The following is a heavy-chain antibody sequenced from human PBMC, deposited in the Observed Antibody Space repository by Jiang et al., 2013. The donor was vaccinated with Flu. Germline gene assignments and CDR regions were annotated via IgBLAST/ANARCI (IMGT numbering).Heavy chain of an antibody. CDR2: INTNTGNP. J-gene: IGHJ2*01. CDR3: ARDTRIAARSQGGYWYFDL. CDR1: GYTFTSYA. D-gene: IGHD6-6*01. V-gene: IGHV7-4-1*02. Sequence: QSGSELKKPGASVKVSCKASGYTFTSYAMNWVRQAPGQGLEWMGWINTNTGNPTYAQGFTGRFVFSLDTSVSTAYLQISSLKAEDTAVYYCARDTRIAARSQGGYWYFDLWGRGTLVTVSS.